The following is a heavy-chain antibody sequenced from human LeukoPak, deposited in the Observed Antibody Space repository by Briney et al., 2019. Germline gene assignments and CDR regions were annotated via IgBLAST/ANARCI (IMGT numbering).Heavy chain of an antibody. CDR2: ISGSGGST. J-gene: IGHJ4*02. V-gene: IGHV3-23*01. Sequence: GGSLRLSCAAPGFTFSSYAMSWVRQAPGKGLEWVSAISGSGGSTYYADSVKGRFTISRDNSKNTLYLQMNSLRAEDTAVYYCAKDRRAFGDSPDYWGQGTLVTVSS. CDR1: GFTFSSYA. D-gene: IGHD4-17*01. CDR3: AKDRRAFGDSPDY.